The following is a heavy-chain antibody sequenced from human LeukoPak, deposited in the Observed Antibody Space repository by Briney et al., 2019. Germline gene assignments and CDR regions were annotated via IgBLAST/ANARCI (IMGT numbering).Heavy chain of an antibody. Sequence: PGGSLRLSSAASGFTFITYSMNWVRQAPGKGLEWVSYISSSSSTIYYADSVKGRFTISRDNAKNSLYLQMNSLRAEDTAVYYCARSVLLWLGELSYFDYWGQGTLVTVSS. CDR2: ISSSSSTI. J-gene: IGHJ4*02. D-gene: IGHD3-10*01. CDR3: ARSVLLWLGELSYFDY. CDR1: GFTFITYS. V-gene: IGHV3-48*01.